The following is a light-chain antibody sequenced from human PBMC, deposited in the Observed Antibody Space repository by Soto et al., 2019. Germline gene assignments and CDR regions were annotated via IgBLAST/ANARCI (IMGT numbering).Light chain of an antibody. CDR2: EVS. J-gene: IGLJ2*01. CDR3: SSYTTSSDVV. Sequence: QSALTQPAAVSGSPGQSITISCTGTSSDIGGHNFVSWYQHHPGKAPKLLIYEVSYRASGVSNRFTGSKSANTASLTISGLQAEDEADYYCSSYTTSSDVVFGGGTKLTVL. V-gene: IGLV2-14*01. CDR1: SSDIGGHNF.